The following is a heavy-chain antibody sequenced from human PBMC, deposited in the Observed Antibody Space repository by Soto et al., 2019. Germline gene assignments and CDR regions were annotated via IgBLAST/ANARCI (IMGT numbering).Heavy chain of an antibody. CDR1: GYTFANHW. J-gene: IGHJ4*02. Sequence: EVQLVQSGAVVKKPGESLKISCNASGYTFANHWIGWVRQLPGRGLEWMGIFYPGDSDTKYSPSFQGQVTISGDKYTYTAYLQWSSLKASDTGMYYCARLMGTTVVRPFDYWGQGTLVTVSS. CDR2: FYPGDSDT. V-gene: IGHV5-51*01. D-gene: IGHD4-17*01. CDR3: ARLMGTTVVRPFDY.